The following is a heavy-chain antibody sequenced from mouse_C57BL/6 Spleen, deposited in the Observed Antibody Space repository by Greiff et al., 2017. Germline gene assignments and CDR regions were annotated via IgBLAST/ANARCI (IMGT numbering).Heavy chain of an antibody. J-gene: IGHJ2*01. V-gene: IGHV1-69*01. Sequence: LVESGAELVMPGASVKLSCKASGYTFTSYWMHWVKQRPGQGLEWIGEIDPSDSYTNYNQKFKGKSTLTVDKSSSTAYMQLSSLTSEDSAVYYCARWRGPYYFDYWGQGTTLTVSS. CDR2: IDPSDSYT. CDR3: ARWRGPYYFDY. CDR1: GYTFTSYW.